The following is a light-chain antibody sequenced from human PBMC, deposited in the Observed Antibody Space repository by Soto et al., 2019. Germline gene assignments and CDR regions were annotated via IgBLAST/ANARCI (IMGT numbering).Light chain of an antibody. CDR2: DAS. CDR3: QQYKGYSRT. Sequence: DIQMTQSPSTLSASVGDRVTITCRASQSIGSSLDWYQQKPGKAPNLLISDASSLESGVPSRFSGSGSGTEFTLTIRRLQPDDFATYYCQQYKGYSRTFGQGTKVEIK. V-gene: IGKV1-5*01. J-gene: IGKJ1*01. CDR1: QSIGSS.